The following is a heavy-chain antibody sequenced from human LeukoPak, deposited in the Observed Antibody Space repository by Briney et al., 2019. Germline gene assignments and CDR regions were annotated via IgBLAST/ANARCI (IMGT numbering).Heavy chain of an antibody. Sequence: GGSLRLSCAASGFTFSSYCTHWVRQAPGKGREWVAVISYDGNNKYYADSVKGRFTISRDNSKNTLYLQINSLGAEETAVYYCAKDSMVRGENYFDYWGQGTLVTVSS. V-gene: IGHV3-30*18. D-gene: IGHD3-10*01. CDR1: GFTFSSYC. CDR3: AKDSMVRGENYFDY. J-gene: IGHJ4*02. CDR2: ISYDGNNK.